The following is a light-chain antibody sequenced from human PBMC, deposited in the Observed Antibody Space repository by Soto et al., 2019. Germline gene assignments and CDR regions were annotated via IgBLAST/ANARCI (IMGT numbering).Light chain of an antibody. Sequence: DIQMTQSPSSLSASVGDRVTITCRASQSISGYLNWYQKKSGQAPRLLMYAASSLQSGVPSRFSGSGSGTAFTLTISSLQPEDSATYYCQQSDSMPWTFGQGTTVEIK. CDR3: QQSDSMPWT. V-gene: IGKV1-39*01. J-gene: IGKJ1*01. CDR1: QSISGY. CDR2: AAS.